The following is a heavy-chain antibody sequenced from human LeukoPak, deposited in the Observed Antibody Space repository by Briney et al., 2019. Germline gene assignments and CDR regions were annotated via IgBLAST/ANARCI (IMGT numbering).Heavy chain of an antibody. D-gene: IGHD5-24*01. V-gene: IGHV3-74*01. J-gene: IGHJ4*02. Sequence: GGSLRLSCAASGFTFSGYWMHWVRQAPGKGLVWVSRIDSDGSVINYADSVKGRFTISRDNAKNSLYLQLNSLRAEDTAVYYCARGGDGYNYRYSDYWGQGTLVTVSS. CDR2: IDSDGSVI. CDR3: ARGGDGYNYRYSDY. CDR1: GFTFSGYW.